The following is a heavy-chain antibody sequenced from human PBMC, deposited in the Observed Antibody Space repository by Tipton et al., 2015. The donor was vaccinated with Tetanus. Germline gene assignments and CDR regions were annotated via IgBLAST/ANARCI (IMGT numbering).Heavy chain of an antibody. J-gene: IGHJ5*02. D-gene: IGHD3-10*01. Sequence: QSGPEVKKPGESLKISCKASGYTFSTYWIGWVRQMPGKGPEWMGIVWPGDSETTYNPSFQGQVTISVDKSINTAYLQWSSLKASDTAIYFCARLPKHYSASGSTWGQGTLVTVSS. V-gene: IGHV5-51*01. CDR2: VWPGDSET. CDR3: ARLPKHYSASGST. CDR1: GYTFSTYW.